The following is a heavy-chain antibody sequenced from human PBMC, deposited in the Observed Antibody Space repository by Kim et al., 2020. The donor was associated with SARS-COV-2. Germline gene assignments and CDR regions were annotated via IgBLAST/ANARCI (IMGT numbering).Heavy chain of an antibody. J-gene: IGHJ3*02. V-gene: IGHV1-2*06. CDR2: INPNSGGT. Sequence: ASVKVSCKASGYTFTGYYMHWVRQAPGQGLEWMGRINPNSGGTNYAQKFQGRVTMTRDTSISTAYMELSRLRSDDTAVYYCARDRNRYYYDSSGRLGIWGQGTMVTVSS. D-gene: IGHD3-22*01. CDR1: GYTFTGYY. CDR3: ARDRNRYYYDSSGRLGI.